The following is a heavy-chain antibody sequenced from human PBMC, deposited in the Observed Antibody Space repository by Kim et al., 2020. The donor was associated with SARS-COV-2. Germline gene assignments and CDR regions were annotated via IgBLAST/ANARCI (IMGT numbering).Heavy chain of an antibody. CDR2: IIPIFGTT. Sequence: SVKVSCKASGGTFSTYTITWVRQAPGQGPGWMGGIIPIFGTTNYAQNFQDRVTITADESTSTAYMELNSLRSEDTAVYYCASRRDGSNTGDYWGQGTLV. CDR1: GGTFSTYT. J-gene: IGHJ4*02. D-gene: IGHD3-10*01. CDR3: ASRRDGSNTGDY. V-gene: IGHV1-69*13.